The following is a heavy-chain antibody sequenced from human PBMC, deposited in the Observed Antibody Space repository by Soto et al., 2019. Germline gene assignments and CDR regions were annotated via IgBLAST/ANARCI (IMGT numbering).Heavy chain of an antibody. Sequence: QVQLVESGGGVVQPGRSLRLSCAASGFTFSNYAMDWVRQAPGEGLEWVAVIAYDGRKKYYADSGKGRVIISRDNSKNTLYLQMDSLRAEDTAVYYCARAQGLYTYGNSADYWGQGTLVTVSS. CDR3: ARAQGLYTYGNSADY. CDR1: GFTFSNYA. D-gene: IGHD5-18*01. V-gene: IGHV3-30*04. J-gene: IGHJ4*02. CDR2: IAYDGRKK.